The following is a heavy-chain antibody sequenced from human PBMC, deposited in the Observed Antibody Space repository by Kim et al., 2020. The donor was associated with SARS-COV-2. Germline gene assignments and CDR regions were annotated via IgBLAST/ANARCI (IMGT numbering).Heavy chain of an antibody. CDR3: ARGELRVGKLSFRGPSIKYFPMDV. J-gene: IGHJ6*02. D-gene: IGHD3-16*02. V-gene: IGHV1-8*01. CDR2: MNPNSGKV. CDR1: GYPFIDYD. Sequence: ASVKVSCKASGYPFIDYDINWVRQAPGEGLEWVGWMNPNSGKVDYGEKFQGRVSMTRSTSVNTSYLELNSLRSEDTAIYYCARGELRVGKLSFRGPSIKYFPMDVWGQGTTVTVFS.